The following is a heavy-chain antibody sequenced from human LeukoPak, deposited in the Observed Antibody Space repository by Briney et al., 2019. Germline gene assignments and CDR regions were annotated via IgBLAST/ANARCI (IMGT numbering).Heavy chain of an antibody. J-gene: IGHJ5*02. Sequence: SETLSLTCTVSGGSISSSIHYWAWIRQPPGKGLEWIGSMYYSGSTYYNPSIKSRVSISVDTSKNQFSLKLSSVSAADTAVYYCARSSGYLFDPWGQGILVTVSS. CDR1: GGSISSSIHY. CDR2: MYYSGST. CDR3: ARSSGYLFDP. V-gene: IGHV4-39*01. D-gene: IGHD3-22*01.